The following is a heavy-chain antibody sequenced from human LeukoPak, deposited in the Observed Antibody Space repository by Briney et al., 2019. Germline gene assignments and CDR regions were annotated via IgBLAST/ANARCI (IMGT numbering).Heavy chain of an antibody. CDR3: ARVSRGVFDY. V-gene: IGHV3-30-3*01. Sequence: PGGSLRLSCVASGFTFSSYAMHWVRQAPGKGLEWVAVISYDGSSKYYADSVKGRFTTSRDNSKNTLYLQMNSLRAEDTAVYYCARVSRGVFDYWGQGTLVTVSS. J-gene: IGHJ4*02. CDR1: GFTFSSYA. D-gene: IGHD3-10*01. CDR2: ISYDGSSK.